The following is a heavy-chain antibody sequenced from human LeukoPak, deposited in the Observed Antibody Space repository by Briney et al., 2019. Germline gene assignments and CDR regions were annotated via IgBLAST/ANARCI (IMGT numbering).Heavy chain of an antibody. Sequence: GGSLRLSCAASGFTFSSYSMNWVRQAPGKGLEWVSSISSSSSYIYYADSVKGRFTISRDNSKNTLYLQMNSLRAEDTAVYYCAKDGPYCSGGSCYGALDYWGQGTLVTVSS. CDR3: AKDGPYCSGGSCYGALDY. D-gene: IGHD2-15*01. CDR2: ISSSSSYI. CDR1: GFTFSSYS. J-gene: IGHJ4*02. V-gene: IGHV3-21*01.